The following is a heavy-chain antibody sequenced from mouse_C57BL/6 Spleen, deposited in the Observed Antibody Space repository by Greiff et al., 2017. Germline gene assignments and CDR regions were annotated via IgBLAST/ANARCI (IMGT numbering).Heavy chain of an antibody. CDR3: AKTGSTMVTTGYYYAMDY. D-gene: IGHD2-2*01. J-gene: IGHJ4*01. Sequence: VQLQQSGPGLVQPSQSLSITCTVSGFSLTSYGVHWVRQSPGKGLEWLGVIWRGGSTDYNAAFMSRLSITKDNSKSQVFFKMNSLQADDTAIYXCAKTGSTMVTTGYYYAMDYWGQGTSVTVSS. CDR1: GFSLTSYG. CDR2: IWRGGST. V-gene: IGHV2-5*01.